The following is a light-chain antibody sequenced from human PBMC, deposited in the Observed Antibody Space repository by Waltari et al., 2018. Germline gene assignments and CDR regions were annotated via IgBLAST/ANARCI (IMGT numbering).Light chain of an antibody. V-gene: IGKV1-5*03. CDR2: KAS. Sequence: DIQMAQSPSTLSASVGDRVTITCRASQNIRGWLAWYQQKPGRAPKLLIYKASTLKNGVPSRFSGSESGTEFTLAISSLQPDDFATYYCQQYGENPLTFGGGTKVEIK. CDR1: QNIRGW. CDR3: QQYGENPLT. J-gene: IGKJ4*01.